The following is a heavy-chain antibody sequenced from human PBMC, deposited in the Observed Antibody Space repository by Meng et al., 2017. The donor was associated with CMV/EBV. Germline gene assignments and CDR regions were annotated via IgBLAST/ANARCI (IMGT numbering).Heavy chain of an antibody. J-gene: IGHJ4*02. CDR2: IYYSGST. V-gene: IGHV4-31*02. Sequence: SGGSISSGGYYWSWIRQHPGKSLEWIGYIYYSGSTYYNPSLKSRVTISVDTSKIQFSLKLSSVTAADTAVYYCARGGIAAAGSDFFDYWGQGTLVIVSS. CDR3: ARGGIAAAGSDFFDY. CDR1: GGSISSGGYY. D-gene: IGHD6-13*01.